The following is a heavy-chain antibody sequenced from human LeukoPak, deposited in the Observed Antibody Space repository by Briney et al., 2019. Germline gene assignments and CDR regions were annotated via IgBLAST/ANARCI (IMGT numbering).Heavy chain of an antibody. CDR1: GFIFSNYE. CDR3: ARGISKPDPIVVVPAATRVAQAFDY. D-gene: IGHD2-2*01. J-gene: IGHJ4*02. Sequence: LRLSCAASGFIFSNYEMNWVRQSPGKGLEWIGEISHSGGTNYNPSLKSRVSISEDTSKNQFSLILSSVTAADTAVYYCARGISKPDPIVVVPAATRVAQAFDYWGQGTLVTVSS. V-gene: IGHV4-34*01. CDR2: ISHSGGT.